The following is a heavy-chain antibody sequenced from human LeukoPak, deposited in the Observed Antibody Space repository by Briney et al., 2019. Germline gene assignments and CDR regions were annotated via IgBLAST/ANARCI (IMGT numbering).Heavy chain of an antibody. J-gene: IGHJ3*02. CDR2: IIPIFGTA. Sequence: GASVKVSCKASGGTFSSYAISWVRQAPGQGLEWMGGIIPIFGTANYAQKFQGRVTITADESTSTAYMELSSLRSEDTAVYYCARSGTTGSAFDIWGQGTMVTVSS. CDR1: GGTFSSYA. V-gene: IGHV1-69*01. D-gene: IGHD1-1*01. CDR3: ARSGTTGSAFDI.